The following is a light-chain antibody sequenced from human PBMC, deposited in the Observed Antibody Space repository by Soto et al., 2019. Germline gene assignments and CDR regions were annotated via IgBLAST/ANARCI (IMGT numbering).Light chain of an antibody. CDR2: GAF. Sequence: IVMTQSPSTLSVSPGERVTLSCRASQSVSRNLAWYQQKPGQAPRLLIYGAFTRATGIPARFSGSGSGTEFTLTISSLQSEDFALYYCHQYNSWPPGTFGQGTKVDIK. CDR1: QSVSRN. J-gene: IGKJ2*01. CDR3: HQYNSWPPGT. V-gene: IGKV3-15*01.